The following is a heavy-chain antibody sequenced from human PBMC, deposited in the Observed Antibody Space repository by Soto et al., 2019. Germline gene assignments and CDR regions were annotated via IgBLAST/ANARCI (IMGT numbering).Heavy chain of an antibody. Sequence: QVQLVQSGAEVKKPGSSVKVSCKASGGTFSSYAISWVRQAPGQGPEWMGGIIPMFGRADYPQKFQGRVTITADESTSTVYVALANLISEDTALYYCARSPTFYYDLSGRASYVDHWGQGTLVNVSS. CDR2: IIPMFGRA. CDR3: ARSPTFYYDLSGRASYVDH. D-gene: IGHD3-22*01. J-gene: IGHJ4*02. CDR1: GGTFSSYA. V-gene: IGHV1-69*01.